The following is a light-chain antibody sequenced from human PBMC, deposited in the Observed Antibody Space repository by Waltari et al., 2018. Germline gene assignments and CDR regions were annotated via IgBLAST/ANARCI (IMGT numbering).Light chain of an antibody. V-gene: IGLV3-19*01. CDR1: SLRRYY. CDR2: GPD. J-gene: IGLJ2*01. Sequence: SSDPTQDPSLSVALGQTVRITCQGDSLRRYYASWYQQRPGQAPILVLYGPDNRPSGIPDRVSGATSGNTASLTITGAQAEDEADYYCHSRETFSTRLFGGGTRLTV. CDR3: HSRETFSTRL.